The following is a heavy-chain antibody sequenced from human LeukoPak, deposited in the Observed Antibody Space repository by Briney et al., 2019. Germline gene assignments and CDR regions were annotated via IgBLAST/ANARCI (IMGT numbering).Heavy chain of an antibody. CDR3: ASSVGSTAY. CDR1: GESLSKYY. CDR2: INHRGST. J-gene: IGHJ4*02. D-gene: IGHD1-26*01. Sequence: KPSETLSLTCAVYGESLSKYYWTWIRQSPGKGLEWIGEINHRGSTNLNPSLKSRVTLSVDTSKHQFSLKLTSVTAADAAVYYCASSVGSTAYWGQGTLVTVSS. V-gene: IGHV4-34*01.